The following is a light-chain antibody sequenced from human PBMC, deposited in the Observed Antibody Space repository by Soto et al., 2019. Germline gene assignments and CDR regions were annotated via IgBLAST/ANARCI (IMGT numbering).Light chain of an antibody. V-gene: IGKV1-39*01. CDR2: ATS. CDR3: QESYSSPAVS. CDR1: QNIDNY. J-gene: IGKJ4*01. Sequence: DIPMTQSPSSLSASLGDRVTITCRASQNIDNYLNWYQRKPGKAPKLLIYATSTLHSGVPARFSGSGSGTEFTLTISSLQAEDFATYLCQESYSSPAVSFGGGTKVEIK.